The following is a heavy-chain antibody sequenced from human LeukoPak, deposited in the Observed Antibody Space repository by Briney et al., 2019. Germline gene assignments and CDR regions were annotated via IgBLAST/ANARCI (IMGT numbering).Heavy chain of an antibody. CDR1: GGSISSGAYY. J-gene: IGHJ4*02. D-gene: IGHD6-19*01. V-gene: IGHV4-30-2*01. CDR3: ARDRQWLFGLDY. CDR2: IYHSGST. Sequence: SETLSLTCTVSGGSISSGAYYWSWIRQPPGKGLEWIGYIYHSGSTYYNPSLKSRVTISVDRSKNQFSLKLSSVTAADTAVYYCARDRQWLFGLDYWGQGTLVTVSS.